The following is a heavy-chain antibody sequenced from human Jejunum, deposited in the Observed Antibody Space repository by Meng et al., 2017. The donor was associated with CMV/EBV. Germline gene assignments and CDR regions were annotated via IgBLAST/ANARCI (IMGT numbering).Heavy chain of an antibody. Sequence: FTTRAMHWIRQAPGKGLEWVSMISYDGSETFYADFVKGRFTISRDNFKSTVYLQMNSLRSEDTSMFYCARGADDHNNYYYGVDVWGQGTTVTVSS. D-gene: IGHD5-24*01. CDR2: ISYDGSET. V-gene: IGHV3-30-3*01. CDR3: ARGADDHNNYYYGVDV. CDR1: FTTRA. J-gene: IGHJ6*02.